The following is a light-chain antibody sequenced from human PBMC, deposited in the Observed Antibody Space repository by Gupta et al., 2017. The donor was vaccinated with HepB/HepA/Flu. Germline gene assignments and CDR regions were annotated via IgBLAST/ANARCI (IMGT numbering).Light chain of an antibody. CDR3: AAWDDSLSVV. CDR2: NNI. CDR1: NSNIGSNT. V-gene: IGLV1-44*01. Sequence: VLTQPHSASGHLGQRLTISCPGSNSNIGSNTVTWYQQLHGTAPNVLISNNILLPSVVPDRISGSKSGTSASLAISGLQSEDEATYYCAAWDDSLSVVFGGGTKLTVL. J-gene: IGLJ2*01.